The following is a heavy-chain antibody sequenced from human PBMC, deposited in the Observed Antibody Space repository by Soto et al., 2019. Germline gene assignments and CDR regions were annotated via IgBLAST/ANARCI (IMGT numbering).Heavy chain of an antibody. J-gene: IGHJ6*02. V-gene: IGHV1-18*04. CDR1: GYTFTSYG. Sequence: QVQLVQSGAEVKKPGASVKVSCKASGYTFTSYGISWVRQAPGQGLEWMGWISAYNGNTNYAQKLQGRVTMTTDTTTSTAYMELRSLRSDDTAVYYCARTIFGVVIGAYGMDVWGQGTTVTVSS. CDR3: ARTIFGVVIGAYGMDV. CDR2: ISAYNGNT. D-gene: IGHD3-3*01.